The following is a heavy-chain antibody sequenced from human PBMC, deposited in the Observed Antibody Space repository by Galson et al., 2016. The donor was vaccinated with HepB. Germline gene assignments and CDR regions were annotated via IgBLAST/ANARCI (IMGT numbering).Heavy chain of an antibody. CDR2: INHSGST. J-gene: IGHJ3*02. D-gene: IGHD3-16*01. Sequence: ETLSLTCAVYGGSFSGYYWSWIRQPPGKGLEWIGEINHSGSTNYNPSLKSRVTISVDTSDNRFSLNLSSVIAADTAMYYCARRGAFDNAFDIWGQGTVVTVSS. CDR3: ARRGAFDNAFDI. V-gene: IGHV4-34*01. CDR1: GGSFSGYY.